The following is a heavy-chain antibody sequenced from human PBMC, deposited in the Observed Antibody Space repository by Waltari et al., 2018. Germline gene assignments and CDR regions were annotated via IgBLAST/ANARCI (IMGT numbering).Heavy chain of an antibody. CDR1: GFTFRNYE. V-gene: IGHV3-48*03. CDR2: ISGSGRTT. CDR3: ARATKSGVDV. J-gene: IGHJ6*02. Sequence: EVQLEESGGGSVQPGGSLRLSCAGSGFTFRNYEINFIRQTPGKGLEWISCISGSGRTTNYADSVKGRFTISRDNAKNSLNLQMNSLRGDDTGIYYCARATKSGVDVWGQGTTVTVS.